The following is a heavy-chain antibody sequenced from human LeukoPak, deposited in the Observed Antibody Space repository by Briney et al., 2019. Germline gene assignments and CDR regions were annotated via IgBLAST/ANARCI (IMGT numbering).Heavy chain of an antibody. CDR3: AREVGYGKPNWFDP. Sequence: GASVKVSCKASGYTFTGYYMHWVRQAPGQGLEWMGWINPNSGCTNYAQKFQGRVTMTRDTSISTAYMELSRLRPDDTAVYYCAREVGYGKPNWFDPWGQGTLVTVSS. V-gene: IGHV1-2*02. CDR2: INPNSGCT. D-gene: IGHD5-12*01. CDR1: GYTFTGYY. J-gene: IGHJ5*02.